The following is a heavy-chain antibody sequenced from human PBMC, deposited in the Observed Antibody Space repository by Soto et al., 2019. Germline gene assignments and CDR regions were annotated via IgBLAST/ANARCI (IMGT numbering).Heavy chain of an antibody. CDR3: ARYYYDSSGYFFYYYYGMDV. J-gene: IGHJ6*02. Sequence: ASVKVSCKASGYTFTSYGISWVRQAPGQGLEGMGWISAYNGNTNYAQKLQGRVTMTTDTSTSTAYMELRSLRSDDTAVYYCARYYYDSSGYFFYYYYGMDVWGQGTTVTVSS. D-gene: IGHD3-22*01. CDR1: GYTFTSYG. V-gene: IGHV1-18*04. CDR2: ISAYNGNT.